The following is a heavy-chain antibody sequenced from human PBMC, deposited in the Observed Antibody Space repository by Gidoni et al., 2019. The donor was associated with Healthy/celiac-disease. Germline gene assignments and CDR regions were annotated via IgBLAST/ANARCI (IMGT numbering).Heavy chain of an antibody. J-gene: IGHJ4*02. Sequence: QVQLQQWGAGLLKPSGTLSLTCAVYGGSFSGYYWSWIRQPPGKGLEWIGEINHSGSTNYNSSLKSRVTLSVDTSKNQFSLKLSSVTAADTAVYYCARGYSGYDPLGYWCQGTLVTVSS. CDR2: INHSGST. D-gene: IGHD5-12*01. V-gene: IGHV4-34*01. CDR1: GGSFSGYY. CDR3: ARGYSGYDPLGY.